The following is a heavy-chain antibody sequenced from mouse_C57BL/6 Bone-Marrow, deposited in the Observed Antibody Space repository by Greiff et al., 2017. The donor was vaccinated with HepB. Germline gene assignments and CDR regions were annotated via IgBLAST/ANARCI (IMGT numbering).Heavy chain of an antibody. CDR2: IHPSDSDT. V-gene: IGHV1-74*01. Sequence: QVQLQQPGAELVKPGASVKVSCKASGYTFTSYWMHWVKQRPGQGLEWIGRIHPSDSDTNYNQKFKGKATLTVDKSSSTAYLQLSSLTSEDSAVYYCAPTFFNFGDFDYWGQGTTLTVSS. CDR3: APTFFNFGDFDY. CDR1: GYTFTSYW. D-gene: IGHD3-1*01. J-gene: IGHJ2*01.